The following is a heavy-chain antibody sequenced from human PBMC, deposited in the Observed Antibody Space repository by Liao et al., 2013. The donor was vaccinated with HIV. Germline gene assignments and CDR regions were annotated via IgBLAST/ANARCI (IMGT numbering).Heavy chain of an antibody. D-gene: IGHD7-27*01. CDR3: ARGTGGYLPLHS. Sequence: QVQLQESGPGLVKPSETLSLICTVSGGSISSYFWSWIRQPPGKGLEWIGYISNSGSLNYNPSLKSRVTISVVTSRNQFSLRLSSVTAADTAVYYCARGTGGYLPLHSWGQGTLVTVSS. J-gene: IGHJ4*02. V-gene: IGHV4-59*01. CDR1: GGSISSYF. CDR2: ISNSGSL.